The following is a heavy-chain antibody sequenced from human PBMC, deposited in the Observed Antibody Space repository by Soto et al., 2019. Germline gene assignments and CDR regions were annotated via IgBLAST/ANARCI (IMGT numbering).Heavy chain of an antibody. CDR3: ARDCSSTRCYDY. D-gene: IGHD2-2*01. Sequence: GGSLRLSCAASGFTFSTYTMNWVRQAPAKGLERVSYISSSSRTTYYADSVKGRFTISRDNAKNSLYLQMNSLRAEDTAVYYCARDCSSTRCYDYWGQGTLVTVSS. J-gene: IGHJ4*02. V-gene: IGHV3-48*01. CDR2: ISSSSRTT. CDR1: GFTFSTYT.